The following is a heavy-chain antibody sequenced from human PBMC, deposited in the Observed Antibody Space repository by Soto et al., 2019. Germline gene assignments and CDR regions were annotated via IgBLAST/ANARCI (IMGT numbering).Heavy chain of an antibody. CDR3: ARGLNWNYGAFDY. CDR2: SNHRGST. V-gene: IGHV4-34*01. CDR1: GGSFRTYY. J-gene: IGHJ4*02. Sequence: QVQLQQWGAGLLKPSETLSLTCAVYGGSFRTYYWSWIRQPPGKGLEWLGESNHRGSTNYYPSLKRRLTISVDTSKNQFSLNLISVTAADRAVYYCARGLNWNYGAFDYWGQGTLVTVSS. D-gene: IGHD1-7*01.